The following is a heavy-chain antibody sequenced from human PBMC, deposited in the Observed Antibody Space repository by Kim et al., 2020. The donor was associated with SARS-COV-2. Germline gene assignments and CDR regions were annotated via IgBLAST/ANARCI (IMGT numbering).Heavy chain of an antibody. CDR2: ISSSSSYI. D-gene: IGHD3-22*01. CDR1: GFTFSSYS. V-gene: IGHV3-21*01. J-gene: IGHJ4*02. CDR3: ARDAALEYYYDSSGYYDY. Sequence: GGSLRLSCAASGFTFSSYSMNWVRQAPGKGLEWVSSISSSSSYIYYADSVKGRFTISRDNAKNSLYLQMNSLRAEDTAVYYCARDAALEYYYDSSGYYDYWGQGTLVTVSS.